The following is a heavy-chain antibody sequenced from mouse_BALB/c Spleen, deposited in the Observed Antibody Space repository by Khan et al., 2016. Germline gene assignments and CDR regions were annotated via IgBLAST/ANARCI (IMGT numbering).Heavy chain of an antibody. Sequence: QVRLQQSGAELAKPGASVKMSCKASGYTFTTYWMHWVKQRPGQGLEWIAYINPSTGYIEYNQKFKGKATLTADKSASTAYMQLSSLTSEYSAVYYCARDLDYWGQGTTLTFSS. CDR2: INPSTGYI. V-gene: IGHV1-7*01. CDR3: ARDLDY. CDR1: GYTFTTYW. J-gene: IGHJ2*01.